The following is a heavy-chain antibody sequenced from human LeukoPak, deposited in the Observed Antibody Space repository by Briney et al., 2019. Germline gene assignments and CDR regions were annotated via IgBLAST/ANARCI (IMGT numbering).Heavy chain of an antibody. J-gene: IGHJ4*02. CDR2: INPSAGTT. D-gene: IGHD5-24*01. CDR3: ARGDMATIYIDS. V-gene: IGHV1-46*01. CDR1: GYSFTSYY. Sequence: ASVKVSCKASGYSFTSYYIHWVRQAPGQGLECAGLINPSAGTTTYSQKFWGRLTMTRDTSTSTVYMELSGLTSEDTAVYYCARGDMATIYIDSWGQGTLVTVSS.